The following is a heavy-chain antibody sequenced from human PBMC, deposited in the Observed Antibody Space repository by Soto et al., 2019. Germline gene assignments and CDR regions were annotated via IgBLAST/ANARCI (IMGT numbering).Heavy chain of an antibody. V-gene: IGHV4-31*03. CDR1: GDSIRNGFYY. CDR2: IYYVGST. CDR3: AKNETTRPWFNP. Sequence: QVQLQESGPGLVKPSQTLSLICTVSGDSIRNGFYYWSWIRQHPGKGLEWIGNIYYVGSTSYNPSLKTRVTMSIDRSKNQLSRTLNSATASDTAVYYCAKNETTRPWFNPWGQGTLVIVPS. J-gene: IGHJ5*02. D-gene: IGHD1-1*01.